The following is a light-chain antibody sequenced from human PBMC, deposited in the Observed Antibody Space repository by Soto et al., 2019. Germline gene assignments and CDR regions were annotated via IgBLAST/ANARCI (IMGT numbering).Light chain of an antibody. Sequence: AIRMTQSPSSFSASTGDRVTITCRASQGISSYLAWYQQKPGKAPKLLIYAASTLQSGVPSRFSGSGSATDFTLSISCLQSEDFATDYCQQYYSYPWTFGQGTKVEIK. CDR2: AAS. CDR1: QGISSY. V-gene: IGKV1-8*01. J-gene: IGKJ1*01. CDR3: QQYYSYPWT.